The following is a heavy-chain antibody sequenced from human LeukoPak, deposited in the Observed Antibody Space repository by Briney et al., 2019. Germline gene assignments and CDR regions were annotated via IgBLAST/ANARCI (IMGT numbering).Heavy chain of an antibody. Sequence: SETLSLTCAVYGGSFSGYYWSWIRQPPGKGLEWIGEINHSGSTNYNPSLKSRVTISVDTSKNQFSLKLSSVTAADTAVYYCAGGYSSSWSSYYFDYWGQGTLVTVSS. CDR3: AGGYSSSWSSYYFDY. CDR2: INHSGST. J-gene: IGHJ4*02. D-gene: IGHD6-13*01. CDR1: GGSFSGYY. V-gene: IGHV4-34*01.